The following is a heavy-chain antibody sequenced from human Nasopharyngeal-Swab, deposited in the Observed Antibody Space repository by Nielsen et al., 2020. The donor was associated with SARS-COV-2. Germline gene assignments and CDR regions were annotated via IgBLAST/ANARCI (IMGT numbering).Heavy chain of an antibody. Sequence: LKISCATSGFTFSTYGMHWVRQAPGKGLEWVAVMWYEGGDKYYADSVKGRFTISRDNSKNTLYLQMNSLRAEDTAVYYCARDPPDDSSGHFSFDYWGQGTLVTVSS. D-gene: IGHD3-22*01. CDR1: GFTFSTYG. J-gene: IGHJ4*02. CDR2: MWYEGGDK. V-gene: IGHV3-33*01. CDR3: ARDPPDDSSGHFSFDY.